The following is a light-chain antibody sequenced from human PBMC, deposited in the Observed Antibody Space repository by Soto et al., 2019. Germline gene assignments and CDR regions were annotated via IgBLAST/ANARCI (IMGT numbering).Light chain of an antibody. J-gene: IGKJ4*01. CDR3: QQANSFPMT. CDR1: QGFGSW. Sequence: DIQMPQSPSSVSASVGDRVTITCRASQGFGSWLAWYQQKPGKAPNLLIYAASSLQSGVPSRFSGSGSVTDFTLTISSLQPEDFATYYCQQANSFPMTFGGGTKVDI. CDR2: AAS. V-gene: IGKV1D-12*01.